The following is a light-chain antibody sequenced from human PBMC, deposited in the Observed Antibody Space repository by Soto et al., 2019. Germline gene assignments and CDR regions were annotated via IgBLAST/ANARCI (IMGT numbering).Light chain of an antibody. V-gene: IGKV3-20*01. CDR1: QSVSSSY. CDR2: GTS. CDR3: QQYGNSPFT. Sequence: EIVLTQSPGTLSLSPGERATLSCRASQSVSSSYLAWYQQKPGQAPRLLIYGTSSRATGIPDRFSGSMSGTDFTLTISRLEPEDFAVYYCQQYGNSPFTFGPGTKVEIK. J-gene: IGKJ3*01.